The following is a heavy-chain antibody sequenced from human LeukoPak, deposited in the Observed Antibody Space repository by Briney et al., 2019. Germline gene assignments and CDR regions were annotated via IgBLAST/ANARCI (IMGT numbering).Heavy chain of an antibody. Sequence: SETLSLTCNVSGGSIGSRSFYWGWIRQPPGQGLEFIGSIDHSGNTNYNSSLKSRVTISADTSRNQFSVKLRSVTAADTAVYYCARRTSGGYSGYIDRWGLGTLVTVSS. J-gene: IGHJ5*02. D-gene: IGHD5-12*01. CDR1: GGSIGSRSFY. CDR2: IDHSGNT. V-gene: IGHV4-39*01. CDR3: ARRTSGGYSGYIDR.